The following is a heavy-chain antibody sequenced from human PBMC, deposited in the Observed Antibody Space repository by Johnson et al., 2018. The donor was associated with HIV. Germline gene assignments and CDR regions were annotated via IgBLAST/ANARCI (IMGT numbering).Heavy chain of an antibody. V-gene: IGHV3-13*01. CDR1: GFTFSSYD. CDR3: ARVLTPDAFDI. CDR2: IGTAGDT. D-gene: IGHD2-8*02. J-gene: IGHJ3*02. Sequence: VQLVESGGGLVQPGGSLRLSCAASGFTFSSYDMHWVRQATGKGLEWVSAIGTAGDTYYPGSVKGRFTISRENAKNSLYLQMNSLRAGDTAVYYCARVLTPDAFDIWGQGTMVTVSS.